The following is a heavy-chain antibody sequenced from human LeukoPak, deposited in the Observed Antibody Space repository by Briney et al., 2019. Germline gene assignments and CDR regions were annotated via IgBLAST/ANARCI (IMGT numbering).Heavy chain of an antibody. J-gene: IGHJ5*02. CDR3: ARGYQEYQLLNWFDP. CDR2: INPSGGST. D-gene: IGHD2-2*01. V-gene: IGHV1-46*01. CDR1: GYTFTSYH. Sequence: ASVKVSCKASGYTFTSYHMHWVRQAPGQGLEWMGIINPSGGSTSYAQKFQGRVTMTRDMSTSTVYMELSSLRSEDTAVYYCARGYQEYQLLNWFDPWGQGTLVTVSS.